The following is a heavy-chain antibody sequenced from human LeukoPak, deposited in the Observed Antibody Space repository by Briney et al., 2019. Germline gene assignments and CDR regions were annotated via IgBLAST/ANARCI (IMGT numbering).Heavy chain of an antibody. J-gene: IGHJ4*02. D-gene: IGHD4-17*01. CDR1: GFTFSNYA. V-gene: IGHV3-23*01. CDR3: AKNFYGDYNVVFDY. Sequence: PGGSLRLSCAASGFTFSNYAMGWGRQAPGKGLEWVSAISGSGGSTYYADSVKGRFTISRDNSKNTLYLQMNSLRAEDTAVYYCAKNFYGDYNVVFDYWGQGTLVTVSS. CDR2: ISGSGGST.